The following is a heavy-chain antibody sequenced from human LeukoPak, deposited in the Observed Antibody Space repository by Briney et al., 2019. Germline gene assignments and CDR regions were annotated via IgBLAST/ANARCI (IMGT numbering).Heavy chain of an antibody. J-gene: IGHJ6*03. D-gene: IGHD3-3*01. CDR3: ARGGTHYYDGHDYYYMDV. V-gene: IGHV4-34*01. CDR1: GGSFSGYY. CDR2: INHSGST. Sequence: PSETLSLTCAVYGGSFSGYYWSWIRQPPGKGLEWIGEINHSGSTNYNPSLKSRVTISVDTSKNQFSLKLSSVTAADTAVYYCARGGTHYYDGHDYYYMDVWGKGTTVTVSS.